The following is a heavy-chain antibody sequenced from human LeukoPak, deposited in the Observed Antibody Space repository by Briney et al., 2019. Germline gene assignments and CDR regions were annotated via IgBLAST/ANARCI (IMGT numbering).Heavy chain of an antibody. V-gene: IGHV4-39*07. CDR1: GGSISSSSNY. CDR2: IYYSGST. D-gene: IGHD5-18*01. CDR3: ARDRVDTAMVFDY. Sequence: SETLSLTCTVSGGSISSSSNYWGWIRQPPGKGLEWIGSIYYSGSTYYNPSLKSRVTISVDTSKNQFSLKLSSVTAADTAVYYCARDRVDTAMVFDYWGQGTLVTVSS. J-gene: IGHJ4*02.